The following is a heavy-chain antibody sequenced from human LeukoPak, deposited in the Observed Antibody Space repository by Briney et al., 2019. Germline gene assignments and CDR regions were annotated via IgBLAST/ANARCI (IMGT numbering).Heavy chain of an antibody. CDR3: ARIGGIPLGSFDI. CDR2: IYYSGSS. V-gene: IGHV4-59*01. CDR1: GGSISSYY. J-gene: IGHJ3*02. D-gene: IGHD2-2*02. Sequence: SETLSLTCTVSGGSISSYYWSWIRQPPGKGLEWIGYIYYSGSSYYNSALKSRVTISADTSKNQFSLRLSSVTAADTAVYHCARIGGIPLGSFDIWGQGTMVTVSS.